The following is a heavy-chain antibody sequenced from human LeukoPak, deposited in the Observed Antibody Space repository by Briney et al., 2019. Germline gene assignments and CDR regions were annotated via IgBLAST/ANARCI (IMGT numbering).Heavy chain of an antibody. V-gene: IGHV4-39*01. CDR1: GGSISSSSYY. CDR2: IYYSGST. Sequence: PSETLSLTCTVSGGSISSSSYYWGWIRQPPGKGLEWIGSIYYSGSTYYNPSLKSRVTISVDTSKNQFSLKLSSVTAADTAVYYCARSDWEQWLAYFDYWGQGTLVTVSS. CDR3: ARSDWEQWLAYFDY. J-gene: IGHJ4*02. D-gene: IGHD6-19*01.